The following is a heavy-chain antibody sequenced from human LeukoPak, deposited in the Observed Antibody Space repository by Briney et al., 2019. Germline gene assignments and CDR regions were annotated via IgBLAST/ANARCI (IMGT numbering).Heavy chain of an antibody. D-gene: IGHD2-2*01. Sequence: GGSLRLSCAASRFSFSSYSMNWVRQAPGKGLEWVSYISRDGSSIHYADSVKGRFSISRDDAENSVYLQMSSLRADDTAVYYCARGDQGTRSDYWGQGTLVTVSS. CDR3: ARGDQGTRSDY. CDR2: ISRDGSSI. J-gene: IGHJ4*02. V-gene: IGHV3-48*01. CDR1: RFSFSSYS.